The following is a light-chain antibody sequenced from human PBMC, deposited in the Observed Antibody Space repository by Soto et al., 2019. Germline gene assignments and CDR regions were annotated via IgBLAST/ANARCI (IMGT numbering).Light chain of an antibody. J-gene: IGLJ3*02. CDR2: LNSDGSH. CDR3: QTWGTGHWV. Sequence: QPVLTKSPSASASLGASVKLTCTLSSGHSSYAIAWHQQQPEKGPRYLMKLNSDGSHSKGDGIPDRFSGSSSGAERYLTISSLQSEDEADYYCQTWGTGHWVFGGGTKVTVL. V-gene: IGLV4-69*01. CDR1: SGHSSYA.